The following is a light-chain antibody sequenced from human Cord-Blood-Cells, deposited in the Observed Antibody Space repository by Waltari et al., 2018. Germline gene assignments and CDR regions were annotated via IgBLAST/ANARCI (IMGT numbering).Light chain of an antibody. CDR1: QSVSSSY. CDR3: QQYGSSRT. Sequence: EIVLTQSPGTLSLSPGERATLSCRASQSVSSSYLAWYQQKPGQAPRLLIYGASSRATGIPDRFSGSGSGTEFTLTISRLEREDFAVYYCQQYGSSRTFGQGTKVEIK. CDR2: GAS. V-gene: IGKV3-20*01. J-gene: IGKJ1*01.